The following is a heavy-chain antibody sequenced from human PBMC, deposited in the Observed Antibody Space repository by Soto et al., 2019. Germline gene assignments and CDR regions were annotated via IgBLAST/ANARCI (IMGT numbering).Heavy chain of an antibody. J-gene: IGHJ3*02. V-gene: IGHV4-59*01. CDR2: IYYSGST. Sequence: SETLSLTCTVSGGSISSYYWSWIRQPPGKGLEWIGYIYYSGSTNYNPSLKSRVTISVDTSKNQFSLKLSSVTAADTAVYYCARVAAGEVEWFYDAFDIWGQGTMVTVSS. D-gene: IGHD3-3*01. CDR3: ARVAAGEVEWFYDAFDI. CDR1: GGSISSYY.